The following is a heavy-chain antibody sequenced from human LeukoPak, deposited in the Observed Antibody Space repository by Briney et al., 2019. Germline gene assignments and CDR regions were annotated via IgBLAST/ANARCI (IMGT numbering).Heavy chain of an antibody. Sequence: SETLSLTCTVSGGSISSYYWRGIRQPPGKGVEWIVYIYYSGSTNYNPSLKSRVTFSVDTSKNQFSLNLYYVSAADTAVYYCAREARGVVVPAWGQGTLVTVSS. D-gene: IGHD2-2*01. CDR2: IYYSGST. J-gene: IGHJ5*02. V-gene: IGHV4-59*01. CDR1: GGSISSYY. CDR3: AREARGVVVPA.